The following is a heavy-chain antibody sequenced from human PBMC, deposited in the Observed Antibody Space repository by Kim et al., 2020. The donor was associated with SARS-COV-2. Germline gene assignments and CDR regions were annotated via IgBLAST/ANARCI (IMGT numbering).Heavy chain of an antibody. CDR2: ISGNGVGS. CDR1: GFTFSSYA. Sequence: GGSLRLSCAASGFTFSSYAMSWVRQAPGKGLEWVSTISGNGVGSFYADSVQGRFTVSRDNSKNTVYLQMNSLRAEDTALYYCAKRDGGGSFFFDYWGQGTLITVSS. J-gene: IGHJ4*02. V-gene: IGHV3-23*01. CDR3: AKRDGGGSFFFDY. D-gene: IGHD2-15*01.